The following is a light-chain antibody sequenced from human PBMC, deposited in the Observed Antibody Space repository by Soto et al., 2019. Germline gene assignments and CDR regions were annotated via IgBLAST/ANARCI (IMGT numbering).Light chain of an antibody. Sequence: QSALTQPRSVSGSPGQSVTISCTGTSSDVGGYNYVSWYQQHPGKAPKLMIYDVSKRPSGVPDRFSGSKSGNTASLTISGLQAEDEADYYCTSYTRDTALVFGTGTKLTVL. V-gene: IGLV2-11*01. CDR2: DVS. J-gene: IGLJ1*01. CDR1: SSDVGGYNY. CDR3: TSYTRDTALV.